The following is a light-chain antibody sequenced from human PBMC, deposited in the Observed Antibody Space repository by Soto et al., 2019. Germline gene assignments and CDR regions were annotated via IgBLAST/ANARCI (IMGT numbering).Light chain of an antibody. CDR2: GAS. CDR1: QSVSSNY. Sequence: EIVLTQSPDTLSLSPGERATLSCRASQSVSSNYLAWYQEKPGQAPRPLIYGASSRAPGIPDRFSGGGSGTDVTLTISRLEPEDFAVYYCQQYGSSPWTFGQGTKVEIK. V-gene: IGKV3-20*01. J-gene: IGKJ1*01. CDR3: QQYGSSPWT.